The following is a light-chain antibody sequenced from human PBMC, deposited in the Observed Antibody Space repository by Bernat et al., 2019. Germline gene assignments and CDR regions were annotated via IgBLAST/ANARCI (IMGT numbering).Light chain of an antibody. Sequence: QSALTQPLSASGSPGQSVTISCTGTSSDVGGYNDVSWYQQHPGKAPKLMIYEVSKRPSGVPDRFSGSKSGNTASLTVSGLQAEDEADYYCSSYAGSNNLPFGGGTKLTVL. CDR1: SSDVGGYND. V-gene: IGLV2-8*01. CDR2: EVS. J-gene: IGLJ3*02. CDR3: SSYAGSNNLP.